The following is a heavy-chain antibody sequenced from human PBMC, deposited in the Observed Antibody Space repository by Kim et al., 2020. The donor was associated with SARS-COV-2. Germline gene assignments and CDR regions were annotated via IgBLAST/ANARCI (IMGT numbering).Heavy chain of an antibody. Sequence: SPSRKSRVTMSVDTSKNQFSLKLSSVTAADTAVYYCASSVLIYYYYGMDVWGQGTTVTVSS. J-gene: IGHJ6*02. CDR3: ASSVLIYYYYGMDV. V-gene: IGHV4-4*06.